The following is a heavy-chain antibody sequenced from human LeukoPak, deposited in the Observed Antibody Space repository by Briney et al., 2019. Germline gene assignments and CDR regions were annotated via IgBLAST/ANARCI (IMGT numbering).Heavy chain of an antibody. Sequence: SETLSLTCTVSGGSISSYYWSWIWQPPGKGLEWIGYIYYSGSTNYNPSLKSRVTISVDTSKNQFSLKLSSVTAADTAVYYCAGSSYGGATHFDYWGQGTLVTVSS. CDR2: IYYSGST. CDR1: GGSISSYY. J-gene: IGHJ4*02. CDR3: AGSSYGGATHFDY. D-gene: IGHD4/OR15-4a*01. V-gene: IGHV4-59*01.